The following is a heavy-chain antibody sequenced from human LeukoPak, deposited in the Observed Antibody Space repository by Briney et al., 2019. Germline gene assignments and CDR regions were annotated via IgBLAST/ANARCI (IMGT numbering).Heavy chain of an antibody. J-gene: IGHJ4*02. CDR3: AREGGPYRPLDY. CDR2: VNLQGST. V-gene: IGHV4-4*02. Sequence: PSGTLPLTCGVSGGSISNTNWWTWVRRPPGKGLEWIGEVNLQGSTNYNPSLKSRVAISVDKSENHISLKLTSVTAADTAVYYCAREGGPYRPLDYSGQGTLVTVAS. CDR1: GGSISNTNW.